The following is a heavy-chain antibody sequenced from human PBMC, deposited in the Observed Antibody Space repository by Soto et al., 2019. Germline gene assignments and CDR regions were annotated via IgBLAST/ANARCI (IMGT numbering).Heavy chain of an antibody. CDR3: ARDKDRQQLGGNYYYIMDV. Sequence: QVQLVQSGAEVKKPGSSVKVSCKTSGGTFRTSAISWVRQAPGQGLEWMGGIMPVFPTADYAQKFQGRVTITADEATSTAYMELCSLRSEDTAVYYCARDKDRQQLGGNYYYIMDVWGQGTTVTVSS. J-gene: IGHJ6*01. D-gene: IGHD3-3*02. CDR2: IMPVFPTA. V-gene: IGHV1-69*12. CDR1: GGTFRTSA.